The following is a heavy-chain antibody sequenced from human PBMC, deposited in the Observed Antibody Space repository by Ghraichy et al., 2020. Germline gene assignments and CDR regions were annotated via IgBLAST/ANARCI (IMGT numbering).Heavy chain of an antibody. Sequence: GGSLRLSCAASGFTFSSYAMSWVRQAPGKGLEWVSAISGSGGSTYYADSVKGRFTISRDNSKNTLYLQMNSLRAEDTAVYYCAKGKVGGGYYYYYGMDVWGQGTTVTVSS. V-gene: IGHV3-23*01. J-gene: IGHJ6*02. CDR2: ISGSGGST. CDR1: GFTFSSYA. D-gene: IGHD1-26*01. CDR3: AKGKVGGGYYYYYGMDV.